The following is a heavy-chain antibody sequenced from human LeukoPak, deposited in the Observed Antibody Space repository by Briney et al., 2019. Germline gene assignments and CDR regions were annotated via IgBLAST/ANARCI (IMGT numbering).Heavy chain of an antibody. Sequence: SETLSLTCSVSAGSISTPYWHWIRQSPGKGLEWIGFVFYGGMTNYNPSLKSRVTISLDTSKNQFSLKLTSVTAADTAVYYCASGTVFGVITPQYFDYWGEGTRVTVSS. J-gene: IGHJ4*02. CDR2: VFYGGMT. V-gene: IGHV4-59*11. D-gene: IGHD3-3*01. CDR1: AGSISTPY. CDR3: ASGTVFGVITPQYFDY.